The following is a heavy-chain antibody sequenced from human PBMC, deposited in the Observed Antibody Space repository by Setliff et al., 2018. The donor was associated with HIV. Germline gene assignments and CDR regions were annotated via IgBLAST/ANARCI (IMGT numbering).Heavy chain of an antibody. CDR2: INVGSGKT. CDR1: GYSFINHA. CDR3: ARDGCSGQRCYLFNWFDP. Sequence: GASVKVSCKASGYSFINHAMHWGRQAPGQRLGWMGWINVGSGKTQYSQEFQGRVTITRDTSATTAYMELSSLTSEDTAVYYCARDGCSGQRCYLFNWFDPWGQGALVTVSS. J-gene: IGHJ5*02. V-gene: IGHV1-3*01. D-gene: IGHD2-15*01.